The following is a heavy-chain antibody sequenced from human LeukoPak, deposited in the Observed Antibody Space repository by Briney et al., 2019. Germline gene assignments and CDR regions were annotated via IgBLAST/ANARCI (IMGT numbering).Heavy chain of an antibody. CDR3: ARDLRVAGTGDY. D-gene: IGHD6-19*01. CDR2: ISSSGTTI. V-gene: IGHV3-11*04. Sequence: GGSLRLSCAASGFTFSDFYMSWVRQAPGEGLEWVSYISSSGTTICYADSVQGRFTISRDNSKNTLYLQMNSLRAEDTAVYYCARDLRVAGTGDYWGQGTLVTVSS. J-gene: IGHJ4*02. CDR1: GFTFSDFY.